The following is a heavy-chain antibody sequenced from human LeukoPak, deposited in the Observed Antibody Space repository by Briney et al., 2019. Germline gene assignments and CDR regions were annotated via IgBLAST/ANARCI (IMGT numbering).Heavy chain of an antibody. CDR3: ARDKNDFWSGYLYYYGMDV. CDR2: INTNTGNP. J-gene: IGHJ6*02. V-gene: IGHV7-4-1*02. CDR1: GYTFTSYA. Sequence: ASVKVSCKASGYTFTSYAMNWVRQAPGQGLEWMGWINTNTGNPTYAQGFTGRFVFSLDTSVSTAYLQISSLKAEDTAVYYCARDKNDFWSGYLYYYGMDVWGQGTTVTASS. D-gene: IGHD3-3*01.